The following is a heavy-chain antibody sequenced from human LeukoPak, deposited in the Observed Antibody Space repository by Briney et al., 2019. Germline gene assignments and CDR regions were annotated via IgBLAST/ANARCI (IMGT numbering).Heavy chain of an antibody. V-gene: IGHV3-21*01. CDR3: ARSGIKMVRGVIIKSPYHMDV. CDR1: GFTLSTYT. J-gene: IGHJ6*03. D-gene: IGHD3-10*01. CDR2: ISSSSNYI. Sequence: GGSLRLSCAASGFTLSTYTMNWVRQAPGKGLEWVSSISSSSNYIYYVDSVKGRFTISRDDAKNSLSLQMNSLRAEDTAVYYCARSGIKMVRGVIIKSPYHMDVWGKGTTVIVSS.